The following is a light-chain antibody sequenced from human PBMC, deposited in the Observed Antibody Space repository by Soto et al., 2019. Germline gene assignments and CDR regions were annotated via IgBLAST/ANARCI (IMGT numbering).Light chain of an antibody. CDR1: QSVSSN. Sequence: EIVMTQSPATLSVSPGERATLSCRASQSVSSNLAWYQQTPGQAPRRLMYGASTRATGIPARFRGSGSWTEFTLAICSLQSEDFAVYYCQQYNNWPPFTFGPGTKVDIK. CDR3: QQYNNWPPFT. J-gene: IGKJ3*01. V-gene: IGKV3-15*01. CDR2: GAS.